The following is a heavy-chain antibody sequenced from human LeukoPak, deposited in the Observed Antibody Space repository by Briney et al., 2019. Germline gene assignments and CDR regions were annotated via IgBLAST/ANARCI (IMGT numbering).Heavy chain of an antibody. CDR3: ARRGIEVRGLLVIGYHKEAYFFDH. CDR1: GITLSNYG. Sequence: GGSLRLSCVVSGITLSNYGMSWVRQAPGKGLEWVSGLSGGGGGTNYADSAKGRFTISRDNSRNTMYLQMNSLRAEDTAVYFCARRGIEVRGLLVIGYHKEAYFFDHWGQGTLVTVSS. J-gene: IGHJ4*02. CDR2: LSGGGGGT. D-gene: IGHD3-10*01. V-gene: IGHV3-23*01.